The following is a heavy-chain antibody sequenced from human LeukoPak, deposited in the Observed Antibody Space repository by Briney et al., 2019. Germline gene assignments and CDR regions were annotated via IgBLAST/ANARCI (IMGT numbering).Heavy chain of an antibody. Sequence: PGGSLRLSCAASGSTFSSYAMHWVRQAPGKGLEWVAIIWYDGSNKYYVDSVKGRFTISRDNSKNTLYLQMNSLRAEDTAVYYCARGKYAWDYWGQGTLVTVSS. CDR2: IWYDGSNK. J-gene: IGHJ4*02. V-gene: IGHV3-33*01. CDR1: GSTFSSYA. D-gene: IGHD2-2*01. CDR3: ARGKYAWDY.